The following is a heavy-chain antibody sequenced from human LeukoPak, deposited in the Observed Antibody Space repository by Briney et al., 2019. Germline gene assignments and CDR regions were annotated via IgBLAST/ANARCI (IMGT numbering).Heavy chain of an antibody. D-gene: IGHD6-13*01. V-gene: IGHV4-61*05. CDR1: GGSISSSSYY. CDR2: IYYSGST. Sequence: SETLSLTCTVSGGSISSSSYYWGWIRQPPGKGLEWIGYIYYSGSTNYNPSLKSRVTISVDTSKNQFSLKLSSVTAADTAVYYCANGIAAAGFDYWGQGTLVTVSS. J-gene: IGHJ4*02. CDR3: ANGIAAAGFDY.